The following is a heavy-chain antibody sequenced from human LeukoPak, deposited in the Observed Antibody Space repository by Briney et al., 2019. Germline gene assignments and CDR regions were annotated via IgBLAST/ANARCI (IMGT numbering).Heavy chain of an antibody. V-gene: IGHV1-8*01. CDR2: MNPNSGNT. CDR3: ARGPVAVAPYYYYYGMDV. CDR1: GYTFTSYD. J-gene: IGHJ6*02. D-gene: IGHD6-19*01. Sequence: ASVTVSCKASGYTFTSYDINWVRQATGQGLEWMGWMNPNSGNTVYAQKFQGRVTMTRNTSISTAYMELSSLRSEDTAVYYCARGPVAVAPYYYYYGMDVWGQGTTVTVSS.